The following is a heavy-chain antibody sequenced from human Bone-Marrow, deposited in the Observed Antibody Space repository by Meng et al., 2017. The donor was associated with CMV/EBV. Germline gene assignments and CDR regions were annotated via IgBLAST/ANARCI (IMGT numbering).Heavy chain of an antibody. Sequence: GESLKISCAASGFTFSSYWMHWVRQAPGKGLVWVSRINSDGSSTSYADSVKGRFTISRDNAKDTLYLQMNSLRAEDTAVYYCANLVDLVGYFDYWGQGTLVTVSS. J-gene: IGHJ4*02. V-gene: IGHV3-74*01. CDR1: GFTFSSYW. CDR3: ANLVDLVGYFDY. D-gene: IGHD2-8*02. CDR2: INSDGSST.